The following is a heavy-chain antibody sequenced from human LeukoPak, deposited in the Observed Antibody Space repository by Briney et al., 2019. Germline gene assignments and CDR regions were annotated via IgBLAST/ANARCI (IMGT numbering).Heavy chain of an antibody. J-gene: IGHJ4*02. CDR3: ARDGGRKLDY. V-gene: IGHV4-31*03. CDR1: GGSISSGGYY. D-gene: IGHD3-16*01. CDR2: IHYSGST. Sequence: SQTLSLTCTVSGGSISSGGYYWSWIRQHPGKGLEWIGYIHYSGSTYYNPSLKSRVTISVDTSKNQFSLKLSSMTAADTAVYYCARDGGRKLDYWGQGTLVTVSS.